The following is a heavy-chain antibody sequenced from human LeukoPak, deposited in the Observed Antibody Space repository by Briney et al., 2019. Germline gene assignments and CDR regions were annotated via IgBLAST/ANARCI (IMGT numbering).Heavy chain of an antibody. CDR2: ISSRGGSS. CDR1: GFTFSNYV. D-gene: IGHD4-11*01. Sequence: GGSLRLSCAASGFTFSNYVMNWVRQAPGRGLEGVSAISSRGGSSYYADSVKGRFTFSRDNSKNTLYLQMNSLRAEDTAVYYCAKGEMTTATPFDYWGQGTLVTVSS. J-gene: IGHJ4*02. CDR3: AKGEMTTATPFDY. V-gene: IGHV3-23*01.